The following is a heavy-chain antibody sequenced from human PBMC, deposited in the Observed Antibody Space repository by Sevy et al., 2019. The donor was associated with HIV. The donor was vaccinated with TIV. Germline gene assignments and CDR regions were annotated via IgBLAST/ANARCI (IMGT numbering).Heavy chain of an antibody. D-gene: IGHD2-2*01. J-gene: IGHJ4*02. CDR2: ISYDGSNK. V-gene: IGHV3-30*18. CDR3: AKRGYCSSTSCYAFDY. CDR1: QFTFSSYG. Sequence: GGSLRLSCAASQFTFSSYGMLWVRQAPGKGLEWVALISYDGSNKYYADSVKDRFTISRDNSKNTLYLQMDSLRVEDTAVYYCAKRGYCSSTSCYAFDYWGQGTLVTVSS.